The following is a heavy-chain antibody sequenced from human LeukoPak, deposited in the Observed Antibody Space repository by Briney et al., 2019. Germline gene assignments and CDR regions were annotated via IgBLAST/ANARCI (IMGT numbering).Heavy chain of an antibody. CDR1: GGSFSGYY. Sequence: ETLSLTCAVYGGSFSGYYWSWVRQAPGKGLEWVSSISSSSSYIYYADSVKGRFTISRDNAKNSLYLQMNSLRAEDTAVYYCARESLTAAVPPRNYFDSWGQGTLVTVSS. CDR3: ARESLTAAVPPRNYFDS. D-gene: IGHD4-23*01. J-gene: IGHJ4*02. CDR2: ISSSSSYI. V-gene: IGHV3-21*01.